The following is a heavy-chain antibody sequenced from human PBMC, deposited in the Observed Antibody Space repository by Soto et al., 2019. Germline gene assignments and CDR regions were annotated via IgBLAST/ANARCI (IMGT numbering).Heavy chain of an antibody. J-gene: IGHJ4*02. D-gene: IGHD3-10*01. V-gene: IGHV4-30-4*01. Sequence: SETLSLTCTVFRGSINSGCYYWSWIRQPPGKGLEWIGYIYYSGTTYYNPSLKGRVSMSVDTSKNQFSLELRSVTAADTAVYYCARESYYGSGSSNTDYWGQGTLVTVSS. CDR3: ARESYYGSGSSNTDY. CDR2: IYYSGTT. CDR1: RGSINSGCYY.